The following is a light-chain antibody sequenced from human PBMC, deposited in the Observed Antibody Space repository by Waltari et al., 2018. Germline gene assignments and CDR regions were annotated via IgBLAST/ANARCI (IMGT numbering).Light chain of an antibody. Sequence: DVVMTQSPLSLPATLGQPASISCRSSQSLLHSNGYNYLDWYLQKPGQSPQLLIYLGSNRASGVPDRFSGSGSGTDFTLKISRVEAEDVGVYYCMQALQTPLTFGGGTKVEIK. CDR3: MQALQTPLT. CDR1: QSLLHSNGYNY. J-gene: IGKJ4*01. V-gene: IGKV2-28*01. CDR2: LGS.